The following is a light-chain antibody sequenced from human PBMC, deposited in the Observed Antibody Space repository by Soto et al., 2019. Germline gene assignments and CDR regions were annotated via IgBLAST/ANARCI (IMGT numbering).Light chain of an antibody. CDR2: AAS. CDR1: QSITTY. V-gene: IGKV1-39*01. CDR3: QQSYTTPWT. J-gene: IGKJ1*01. Sequence: DIQMTQSPSSLSASVGDRVIITCRASQSITTYLNWYQQKLGKAPKLLTYAASSLQSGVPSRFSGSGSGTDFTITINSLQPEDFATYYCQQSYTTPWTFGQGTKVEI.